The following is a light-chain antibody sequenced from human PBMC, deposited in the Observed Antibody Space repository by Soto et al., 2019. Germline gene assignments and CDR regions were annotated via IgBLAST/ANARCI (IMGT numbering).Light chain of an antibody. V-gene: IGKV3-15*01. CDR3: QQYNNWLWR. Sequence: EIVMTQSPATLSVSPWERATLSCRASQSVNSNLVWYQQKPGQAPRLLIYGASTMAHGIPGRFSGSGYGAEFTLTISGLQSEDFAVYYCQQYNNWLWRFGQGTKVEI. J-gene: IGKJ1*01. CDR2: GAS. CDR1: QSVNSN.